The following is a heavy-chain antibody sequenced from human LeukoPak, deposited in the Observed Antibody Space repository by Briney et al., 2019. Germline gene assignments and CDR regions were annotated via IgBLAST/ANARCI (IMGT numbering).Heavy chain of an antibody. CDR2: ISGSGGST. V-gene: IGHV3-23*01. D-gene: IGHD2-2*01. Sequence: GGSLRLSCAASGFTFSSYAMSWVRQAPGKGLEWVSAISGSGGSTYYADSVKGRFTISRDNAKNTLYLQMNSLRAEDTAVYYCAREGCGSTSCYYFQHWGQGTLVTVSS. CDR1: GFTFSSYA. J-gene: IGHJ1*01. CDR3: AREGCGSTSCYYFQH.